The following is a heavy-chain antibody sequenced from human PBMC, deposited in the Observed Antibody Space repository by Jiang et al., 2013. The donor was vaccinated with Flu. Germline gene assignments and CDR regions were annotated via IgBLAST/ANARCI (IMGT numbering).Heavy chain of an antibody. Sequence: GAEVKKPGASVKVSCKASGYTFTGYYMHWVRQAPGQGLEWMGWINPNSGGTNYAQKFQGWVTMTRDTSISTAYMELSRLRSDDTAVYYCARAPEGPCGGDCYLLDYWGQGTLVTVSS. J-gene: IGHJ4*02. CDR1: GYTFTGYY. D-gene: IGHD2-21*02. CDR2: INPNSGGT. CDR3: ARAPEGPCGGDCYLLDY. V-gene: IGHV1-2*04.